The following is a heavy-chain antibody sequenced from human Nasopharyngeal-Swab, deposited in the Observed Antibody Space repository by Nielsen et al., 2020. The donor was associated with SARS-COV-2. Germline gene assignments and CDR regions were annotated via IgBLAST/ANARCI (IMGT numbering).Heavy chain of an antibody. CDR3: ARDRIPDYYYDSSDFDY. CDR2: INAGNGNT. CDR1: GYTFTSYA. D-gene: IGHD3-22*01. J-gene: IGHJ4*02. Sequence: ASVKVSCKASGYTFTSYAMHWVRQAPGQRLEWIGWINAGNGNTKYSQKFQGRVTITRDTSASTAYMELSSLRSEDTAVYYCARDRIPDYYYDSSDFDYWGQGTLVTVSS. V-gene: IGHV1-3*01.